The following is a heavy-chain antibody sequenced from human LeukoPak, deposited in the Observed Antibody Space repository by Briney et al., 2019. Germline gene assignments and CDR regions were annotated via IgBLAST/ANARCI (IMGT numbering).Heavy chain of an antibody. D-gene: IGHD2-15*01. CDR3: ARGGQGRYCSGGSCYTVDY. J-gene: IGHJ4*02. Sequence: ASVKVSCKASGYTFTGYYMHWVRQAPGQGLEWMGWINPNSGGTNYAQKFQGRVTMTRDTSISTAYMELSRLRSDDTAVYYCARGGQGRYCSGGSCYTVDYWGQGTLVTVSS. CDR2: INPNSGGT. CDR1: GYTFTGYY. V-gene: IGHV1-2*02.